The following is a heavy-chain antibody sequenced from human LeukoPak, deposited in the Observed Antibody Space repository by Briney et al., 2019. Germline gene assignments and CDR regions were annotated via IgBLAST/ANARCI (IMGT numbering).Heavy chain of an antibody. D-gene: IGHD4-17*01. J-gene: IGHJ4*02. CDR1: GFTLSSNY. Sequence: GGSLRLSCAAYGFTLSSNYMSWVRQAPGKGLEWVSVIYSGNKTYYADSVKGRFIISRDNSKNTVYLQMNSLRAEDTAVYYCARAPMTTVTTSDYWGQGTLVTVSS. V-gene: IGHV3-66*01. CDR2: IYSGNKT. CDR3: ARAPMTTVTTSDY.